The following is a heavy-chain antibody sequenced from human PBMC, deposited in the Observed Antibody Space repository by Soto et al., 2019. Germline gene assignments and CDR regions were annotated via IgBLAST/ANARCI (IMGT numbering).Heavy chain of an antibody. CDR1: GFTFSSYA. V-gene: IGHV3-23*01. J-gene: IGHJ4*02. D-gene: IGHD3-10*01. CDR3: AKGQGFGELLFDY. CDR2: ISGSGGST. Sequence: GGSLRLSCAASGFTFSSYAMSWVRQAPGKGLEWVSAISGSGGSTYYADSVKGRFTISRDNSKNTLYLQMNSLRADDTAVYYCAKGQGFGELLFDYWGQGTLVTVSS.